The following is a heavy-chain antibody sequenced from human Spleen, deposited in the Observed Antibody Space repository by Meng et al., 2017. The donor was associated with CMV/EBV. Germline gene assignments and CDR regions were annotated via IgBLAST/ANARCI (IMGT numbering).Heavy chain of an antibody. CDR2: ISSRSSYI. CDR3: ARESRLKLVPAAITGGYYYYGMDV. D-gene: IGHD2-2*01. Sequence: GGSLRLSCAASGFSFSTYSMNWVRQAPGKGLEWVSSISSRSSYIYYADSVKGRFTISRDNAKNSLYLQMNSLRAEDTAVYYCARESRLKLVPAAITGGYYYYGMDVWGQGTTVTVSS. V-gene: IGHV3-21*01. CDR1: GFSFSTYS. J-gene: IGHJ6*02.